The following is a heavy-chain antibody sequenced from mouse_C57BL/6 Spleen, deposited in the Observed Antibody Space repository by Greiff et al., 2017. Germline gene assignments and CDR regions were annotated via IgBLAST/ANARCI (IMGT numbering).Heavy chain of an antibody. CDR1: GYTFTSYW. CDR3: ARGGIYYGSSDFDY. CDR2: IDPSDSET. Sequence: QVQLKQPGAELVRPGSSVKLSCKASGYTFTSYWMHWVKQRPIQGLEWIGNIDPSDSETHYNQKFKDKATLTVDKSSSTAYMQLSSLTSEDSAVYYCARGGIYYGSSDFDYWGQGTTLTVSS. V-gene: IGHV1-52*01. D-gene: IGHD1-1*01. J-gene: IGHJ2*01.